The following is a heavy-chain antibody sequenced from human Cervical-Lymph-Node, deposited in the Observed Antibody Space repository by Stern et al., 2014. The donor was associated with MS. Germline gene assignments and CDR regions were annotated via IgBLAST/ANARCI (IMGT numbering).Heavy chain of an antibody. Sequence: EVQLLESGGGLAEPGGSLRLSCAASRFTFRAYTMDWVRQAPGKGLEWVSSISSSGEDIYYADSVKGRFTISRDNANSSLFLLMSNLGAADTAVYYCARERIEGGKLYSFDIWGQGTVVTDSS. CDR3: ARERIEGGKLYSFDI. CDR2: ISSSGEDI. J-gene: IGHJ3*02. D-gene: IGHD3-16*01. V-gene: IGHV3-21*01. CDR1: RFTFRAYT.